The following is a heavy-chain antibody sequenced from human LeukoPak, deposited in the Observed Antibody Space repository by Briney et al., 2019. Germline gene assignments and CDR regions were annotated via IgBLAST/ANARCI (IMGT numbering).Heavy chain of an antibody. Sequence: SETLSLTCAVYGGSFSGYYWSWIRQPPGKGLEWIGEINHSGRTNYNPSLKSRVTISVDTSKNQFSLKLSSVTAADTAVYYCARGLRGSRFDYWGQGTLVTVSS. V-gene: IGHV4-34*01. CDR3: ARGLRGSRFDY. D-gene: IGHD2-15*01. CDR1: GGSFSGYY. J-gene: IGHJ4*02. CDR2: INHSGRT.